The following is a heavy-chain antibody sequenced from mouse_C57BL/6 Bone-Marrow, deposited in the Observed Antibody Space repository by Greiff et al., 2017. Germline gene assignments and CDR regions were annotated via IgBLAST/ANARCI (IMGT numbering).Heavy chain of an antibody. D-gene: IGHD2-5*01. J-gene: IGHJ1*03. CDR2: FHPYNDDT. Sequence: QVQLKESGAELVKPGASVKMSCKASGYTFTTYPIEWMKQNHGKSLEWIGNFHPYNDDTKYNEKFKGKATLTVEKSSSTVYLELSRLTSDDSAVYYCARAYSNSLGDWYFDVWGTGTTVTVSS. V-gene: IGHV1-47*01. CDR1: GYTFTTYP. CDR3: ARAYSNSLGDWYFDV.